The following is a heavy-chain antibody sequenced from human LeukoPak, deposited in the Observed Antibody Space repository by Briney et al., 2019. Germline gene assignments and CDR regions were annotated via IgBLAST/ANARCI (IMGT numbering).Heavy chain of an antibody. D-gene: IGHD3-10*01. J-gene: IGHJ4*02. CDR1: GYTFTGYY. Sequence: VASVKVSCKASGYTFTGYYMHWVRQAPGQGLEWMGGIIPIFGTANYAQKFQGRVTITADESTSTAYMELSSLRSEDTAVYYCARGSMVRGVMGYWGQGTLVTVSS. V-gene: IGHV1-69*13. CDR3: ARGSMVRGVMGY. CDR2: IIPIFGTA.